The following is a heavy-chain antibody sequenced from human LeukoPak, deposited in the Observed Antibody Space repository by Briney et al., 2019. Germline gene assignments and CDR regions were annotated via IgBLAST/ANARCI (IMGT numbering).Heavy chain of an antibody. CDR2: IKNKANSYSP. Sequence: GGSLRLSCAASGFTFSDHYMDWVRQAPGKGLELVARIKNKANSYSPHYAESVRGRFTISRDDSKNSVYLQMNSLTSADTAVYFCVDLGSTVDYWGQGTLVIVSS. V-gene: IGHV3-72*01. J-gene: IGHJ4*02. CDR3: VDLGSTVDY. D-gene: IGHD4-17*01. CDR1: GFTFSDHY.